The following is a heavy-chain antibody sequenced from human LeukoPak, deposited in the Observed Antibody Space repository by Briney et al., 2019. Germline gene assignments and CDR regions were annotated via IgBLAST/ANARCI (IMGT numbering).Heavy chain of an antibody. CDR3: AKVVSKIEDPLGSSFGY. CDR2: ISGSGGST. D-gene: IGHD2-15*01. CDR1: GFTFSSYA. J-gene: IGHJ4*02. V-gene: IGHV3-23*01. Sequence: PGGSLRLSCAASGFTFSSYAMSWVRQAPGKGLEWVSAISGSGGSTYYADSVKGRFTISRDNSKNTLYLQMNSLRAEDTAVYYCAKVVSKIEDPLGSSFGYWGQGTLVTVSS.